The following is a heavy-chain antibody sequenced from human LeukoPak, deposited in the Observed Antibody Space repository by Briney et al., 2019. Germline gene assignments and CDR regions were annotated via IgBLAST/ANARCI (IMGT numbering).Heavy chain of an antibody. CDR3: ARTQSQSGSYRYYFGY. J-gene: IGHJ4*02. CDR2: VYYISNT. V-gene: IGHV4-61*08. Sequence: SETLSLTCSVSGASVGSAVYYWSWIRQPPGGGLEWIGYVYYISNTNYSPSLKSRVTMSVNPSTNQFSLKLSSVTAADTAMYYCARTQSQSGSYRYYFGYWGPGTLVTVSS. CDR1: GASVGSAVYY. D-gene: IGHD1-26*01.